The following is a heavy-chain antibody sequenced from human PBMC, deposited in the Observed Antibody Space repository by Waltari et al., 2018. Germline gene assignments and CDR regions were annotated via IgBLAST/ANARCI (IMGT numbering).Heavy chain of an antibody. V-gene: IGHV4-61*02. CDR3: ARGRGGLTIFGVVTRSTIFMDV. CDR2: IYTSGST. D-gene: IGHD3-3*01. CDR1: GGSISSGSYY. J-gene: IGHJ6*02. Sequence: QVQLQESGPGLVKPSQTLSLTCTVPGGSISSGSYYWSWIRQPAGKGLEWIGRIYTSGSTNYNPSLKSRVTISVDTSKNQFSLKLSSVTAADTAVYYCARGRGGLTIFGVVTRSTIFMDVWGQGTTVTVSS.